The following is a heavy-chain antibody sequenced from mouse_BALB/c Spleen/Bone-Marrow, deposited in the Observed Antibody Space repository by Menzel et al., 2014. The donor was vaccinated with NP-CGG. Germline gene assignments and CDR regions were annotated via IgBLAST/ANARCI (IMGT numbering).Heavy chain of an antibody. J-gene: IGHJ1*01. CDR1: GYAFIDYV. CDR3: ARYYDYDWYFDV. Sequence: QVHVKQSGPELVKPGASVKMSCKASGYAFIDYVISWVKQRTGQGLEWIGEIYPGSGSTYYNEKFKGKATLTADKSSNTAYMQLSSLTSEDSAVYFCARYYDYDWYFDVWGAGTTVTVSS. CDR2: IYPGSGST. V-gene: IGHV1-77*01. D-gene: IGHD2-4*01.